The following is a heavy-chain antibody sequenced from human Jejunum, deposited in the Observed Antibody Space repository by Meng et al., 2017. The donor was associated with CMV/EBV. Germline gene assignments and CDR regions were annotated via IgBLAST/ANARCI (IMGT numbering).Heavy chain of an antibody. CDR2: NGSGGAT. CDR3: ARDGVSSVTDLDY. D-gene: IGHD6-19*01. J-gene: IGHJ4*02. V-gene: IGHV1-2*02. Sequence: NGSGGATGCAQKFQGRVSMTRDTSISTIYMELGGLRPNDTAVYYCARDGVSSVTDLDYWGQGTLVTVSS.